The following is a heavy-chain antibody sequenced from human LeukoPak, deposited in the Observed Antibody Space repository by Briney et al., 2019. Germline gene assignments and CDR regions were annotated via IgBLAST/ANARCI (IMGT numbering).Heavy chain of an antibody. J-gene: IGHJ4*02. CDR2: IIPIFGTA. D-gene: IGHD2-2*01. CDR3: ARDRTDNIVVVPAAH. CDR1: GGTFSSYA. Sequence: ASVKVSCKASGGTFSSYAISWVRQAPGQGLEWMGGIIPIFGTANYAQKFQGRVTITADESTSTAYMELSSLRSEDTAVYYCARDRTDNIVVVPAAHWGQGTLVTVSS. V-gene: IGHV1-69*01.